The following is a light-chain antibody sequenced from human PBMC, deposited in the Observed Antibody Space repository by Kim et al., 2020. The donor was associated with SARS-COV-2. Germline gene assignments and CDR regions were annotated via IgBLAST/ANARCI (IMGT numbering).Light chain of an antibody. J-gene: IGLJ2*01. CDR1: SLRSYY. Sequence: AVGQTGRITCQGDSLRSYYATWYQQKPGQAPILVIYGKNNRPSGIPDRFSGSSSGNTASLTITGTQAGDEADYYCNSRDSNENVFFGGGTQLTVL. V-gene: IGLV3-19*01. CDR2: GKN. CDR3: NSRDSNENVF.